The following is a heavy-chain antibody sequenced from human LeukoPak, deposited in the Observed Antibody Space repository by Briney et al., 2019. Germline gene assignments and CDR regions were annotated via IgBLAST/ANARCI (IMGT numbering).Heavy chain of an antibody. J-gene: IGHJ4*02. V-gene: IGHV1-2*02. CDR1: GYTFTDYY. CDR2: INCNSGGT. D-gene: IGHD1-26*01. CDR3: ARAPLQYSGTYYRQYYFDY. Sequence: ASVKVSCKASGYTFTDYYIHWMRQAPGQGLELMGWINCNSGGTNYAQKFQGRVTMTRDTSISTAYMELSSLRSDDTAVYYCARAPLQYSGTYYRQYYFDYWGQGTLVTVSP.